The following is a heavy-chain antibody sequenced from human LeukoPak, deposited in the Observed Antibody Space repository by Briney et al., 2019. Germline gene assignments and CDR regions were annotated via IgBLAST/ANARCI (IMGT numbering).Heavy chain of an antibody. CDR2: IYYSGST. D-gene: IGHD6-6*01. J-gene: IGHJ2*01. V-gene: IGHV4-39*01. CDR3: ARAPSSSGLYWYFDL. Sequence: PSETLSLTCTVSGGSISSSSYYWGWIRQAPGKGLEWIGSIYYSGSTYYNPSLKSRVTISVDTSKNQFSLKLSSVTAADTAVYYCARAPSSSGLYWYFDLWGRGTLVTVSS. CDR1: GGSISSSSYY.